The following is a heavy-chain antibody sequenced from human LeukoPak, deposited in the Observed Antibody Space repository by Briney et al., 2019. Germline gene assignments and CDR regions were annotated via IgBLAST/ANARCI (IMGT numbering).Heavy chain of an antibody. D-gene: IGHD1-7*01. CDR2: AYLSGST. CDR3: ARHRIYNWNYPIWFDP. CDR1: GGSISISSYY. V-gene: IGHV4-39*01. Sequence: SETLSLTCTVSGGSISISSYYWGWIRQPPGKGLERIGSAYLSGSTYYNPSLKSRVTISVDTSKNQFSLKVSSVTAADTALCYCARHRIYNWNYPIWFDPWGQGTLVTASS. J-gene: IGHJ5*02.